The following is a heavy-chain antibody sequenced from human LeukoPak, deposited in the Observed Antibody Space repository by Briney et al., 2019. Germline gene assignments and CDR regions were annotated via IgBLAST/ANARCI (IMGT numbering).Heavy chain of an antibody. J-gene: IGHJ4*02. D-gene: IGHD3-16*02. CDR3: ARDNTRYRAANLDY. CDR2: ISSSSSYI. V-gene: IGHV3-21*01. Sequence: GGSLRLSCAASGFTFSSYSMNWVRQAPGEGLGWVSSISSSSSYIYYADSVKGRFTISRDNAKNSLYLQMNSLRAEDTAVYYCARDNTRYRAANLDYWGQGTLVTVSS. CDR1: GFTFSSYS.